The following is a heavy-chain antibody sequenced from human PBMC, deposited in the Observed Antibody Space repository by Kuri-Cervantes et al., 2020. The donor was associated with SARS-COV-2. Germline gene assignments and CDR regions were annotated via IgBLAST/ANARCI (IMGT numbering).Heavy chain of an antibody. CDR2: MSYDGGKI. V-gene: IGHV3-30*04. CDR3: AREPTINWSDIGNSLDV. J-gene: IGHJ6*04. CDR1: GFSFSTYA. D-gene: IGHD1-20*01. Sequence: GESLKIFCAASGFSFSTYAMHWVRQAPGKGLEWVAGMSYDGGKIYYADSLKGRFTISRDNSKNTLYVQMVSLRPEDTAVYYCAREPTINWSDIGNSLDVWGKGTAVTVSS.